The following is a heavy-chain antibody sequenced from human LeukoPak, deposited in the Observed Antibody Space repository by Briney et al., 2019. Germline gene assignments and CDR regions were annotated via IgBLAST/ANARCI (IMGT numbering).Heavy chain of an antibody. CDR2: INPSVGTT. CDR3: ARNGRGTYYYFDL. Sequence: ASVKVSCKASGYIFITYYIHWVRQAPGQGLEWMGIINPSVGTTTYAQKFQGRVSMTRDMSTNTVYMELSSLRSEDTAVYYCARNGRGTYYYFDLWGQGTLVTVSS. J-gene: IGHJ4*02. D-gene: IGHD2-21*01. CDR1: GYIFITYY. V-gene: IGHV1-46*01.